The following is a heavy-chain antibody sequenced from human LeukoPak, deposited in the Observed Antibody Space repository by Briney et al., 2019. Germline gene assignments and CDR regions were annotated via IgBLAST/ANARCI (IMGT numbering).Heavy chain of an antibody. CDR3: ARGRGDYGGNTGFGY. Sequence: SVKVSCKASGGTFSSYAISWVRQAPGQGLEWMGGIIPIFGTANYAQKFQGRVTITTDESTSTAYMELSSLRSEDTAVYYCARGRGDYGGNTGFGYWGQGTLVTVSS. CDR1: GGTFSSYA. D-gene: IGHD4-23*01. CDR2: IIPIFGTA. J-gene: IGHJ4*02. V-gene: IGHV1-69*05.